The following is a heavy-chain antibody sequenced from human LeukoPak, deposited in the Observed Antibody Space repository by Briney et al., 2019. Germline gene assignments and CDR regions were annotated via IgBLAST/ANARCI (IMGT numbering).Heavy chain of an antibody. Sequence: SETLSLTCAVYGGSFSGYYWSWIRQPPGKGLEWIGEINHSGSTNYNPSLKSRVTISVDTSKNQFSLKLSSVTAADTAVYYCARGRVDIVATTHYYYYYYYMDVWGKGTTVTISS. CDR3: ARGRVDIVATTHYYYYYYYMDV. V-gene: IGHV4-34*01. CDR2: INHSGST. CDR1: GGSFSGYY. D-gene: IGHD5-12*01. J-gene: IGHJ6*03.